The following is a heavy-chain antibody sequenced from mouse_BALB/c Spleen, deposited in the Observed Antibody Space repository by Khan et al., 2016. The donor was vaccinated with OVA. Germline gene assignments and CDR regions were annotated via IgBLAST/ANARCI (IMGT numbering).Heavy chain of an antibody. Sequence: DVQLQESGPGLVKPSQSLSLTCTVTGYSITSDYAWNWIRQFPGNKLEWMGYISYSGSTSYTPSLKSRISITRDTSKNQFFLQLNSVTTEDTATYYCARSIMANWGQGTTLTVSS. CDR2: ISYSGST. CDR1: GYSITSDYA. V-gene: IGHV3-2*02. CDR3: ARSIMAN. J-gene: IGHJ2*01.